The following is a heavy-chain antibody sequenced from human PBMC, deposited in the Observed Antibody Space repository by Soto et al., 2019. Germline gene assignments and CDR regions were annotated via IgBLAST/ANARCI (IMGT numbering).Heavy chain of an antibody. CDR2: IYYSGST. V-gene: IGHV4-59*01. Sequence: KASETLSLTCTGSCGSISSYYWSWIRQPPGKGLEWIGYIYYSGSTNYNPSLKSRVTISVDTSKNQSSLKLSSVTAADTAVYYCARGRGCSGGSCYSGVVVDYWGQGTLVTVSS. D-gene: IGHD2-15*01. CDR3: ARGRGCSGGSCYSGVVVDY. J-gene: IGHJ4*02. CDR1: CGSISSYY.